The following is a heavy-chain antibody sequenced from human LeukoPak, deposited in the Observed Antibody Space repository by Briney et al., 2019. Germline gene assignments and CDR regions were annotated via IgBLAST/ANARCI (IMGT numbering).Heavy chain of an antibody. D-gene: IGHD3-16*01. CDR3: ANSVTFGGALRGD. J-gene: IGHJ4*02. V-gene: IGHV3-7*01. Sequence: PGGSLRLSCAASAFTFSRYGMHWVRQAPGKGLEWLANIKQDGSKKYYVDSVKGQFTISRDNAKNSLYLQMNSLRAEDTAVYYCANSVTFGGALRGDWGQGTLVTVSS. CDR2: IKQDGSKK. CDR1: AFTFSRYG.